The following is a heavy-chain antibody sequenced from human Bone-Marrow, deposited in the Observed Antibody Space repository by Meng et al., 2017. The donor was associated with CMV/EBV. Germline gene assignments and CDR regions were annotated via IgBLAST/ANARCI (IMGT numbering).Heavy chain of an antibody. D-gene: IGHD3-3*01. CDR2: INPSGDNT. Sequence: ASVKVSCKASGYTFTDYYMHWVRQAPGQGLEWMGIINPSGDNTNYAQNYQGRVTITRDTSTSTVYMELSSLRSEDTAVYYCARATSTIFGVILYRHLDYWVHGTQVTVSS. V-gene: IGHV1-46*01. CDR3: ARATSTIFGVILYRHLDY. J-gene: IGHJ4*01. CDR1: GYTFTDYY.